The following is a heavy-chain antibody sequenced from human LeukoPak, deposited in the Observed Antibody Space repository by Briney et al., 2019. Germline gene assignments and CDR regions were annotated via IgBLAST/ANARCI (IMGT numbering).Heavy chain of an antibody. J-gene: IGHJ4*02. CDR2: VSHRGST. V-gene: IGHV4-38-2*02. CDR1: GYSISNGYY. CDR3: ARGAEYYAIWRGYAAYSDY. Sequence: SETLSLTCTVSGYSISNGYYWGRIRQSPGKGLEWVGSVSHRGSTYYNPSLRSRVTISVDRSKQKFSLRLTSVTAADTAVYFCARGAEYYAIWRGYAAYSDYWGQGISVTVSS. D-gene: IGHD3-3*01.